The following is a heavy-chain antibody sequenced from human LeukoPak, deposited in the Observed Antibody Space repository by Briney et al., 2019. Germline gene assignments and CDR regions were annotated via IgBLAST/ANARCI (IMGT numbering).Heavy chain of an antibody. J-gene: IGHJ6*03. Sequence: KVSCKASGGTFSSYTISWVRQAPGQGLEWMGRIIPILGIANYAQKFQGRVTITADKSTSTAYKELSSLRSEDTAVYYCAREAQEYCSSTSCYPYYYYYYMDVWGKGTTVTVSS. D-gene: IGHD2-2*01. CDR3: AREAQEYCSSTSCYPYYYYYYMDV. CDR1: GGTFSSYT. V-gene: IGHV1-69*04. CDR2: IIPILGIA.